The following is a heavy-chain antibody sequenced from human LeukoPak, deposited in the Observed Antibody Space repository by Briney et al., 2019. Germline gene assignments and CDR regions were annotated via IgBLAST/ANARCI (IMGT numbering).Heavy chain of an antibody. V-gene: IGHV3-23*01. Sequence: GGSLRLSCAASGFTFSDFAMIWVRQPPGKGLEWVSSTFQGGGEIHYADSVRGRFTISRDNSKNTLFLQMNSLKTEDTAVYYCTSGLSVRRSNNTPVDYWGQGTLVTVSS. CDR2: TFQGGGEI. J-gene: IGHJ4*02. D-gene: IGHD1-1*01. CDR3: TSGLSVRRSNNTPVDY. CDR1: GFTFSDFA.